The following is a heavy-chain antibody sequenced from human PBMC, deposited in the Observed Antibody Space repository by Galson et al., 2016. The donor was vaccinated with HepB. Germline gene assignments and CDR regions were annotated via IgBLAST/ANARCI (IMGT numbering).Heavy chain of an antibody. CDR1: GYIFTAYY. D-gene: IGHD6-19*01. J-gene: IGHJ4*02. Sequence: SVKVSCKASGYIFTAYYLHWVRQAPGQSLEWMGWVNGGSGTTKYSQKFQGRVTPTRDTPASTAYLELSSLTSEDTAVYFCSTSVAVGYWGQGTLVTVSS. CDR3: STSVAVGY. V-gene: IGHV1-3*01. CDR2: VNGGSGTT.